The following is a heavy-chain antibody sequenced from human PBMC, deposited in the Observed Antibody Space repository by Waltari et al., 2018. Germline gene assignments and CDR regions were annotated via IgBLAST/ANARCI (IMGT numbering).Heavy chain of an antibody. CDR2: ITPSGGGT. Sequence: QVQLVQSGAEVKKPGASVKVSCKASGYTFTTYYMHWVRQAPGQGLEWMGIITPSGGGTTYAPKFQGRITMTRDTSTSTVYLGLSSLRSEDTAVYYCAGVAVTATRVGWFDPWGLGTLVTVSS. V-gene: IGHV1-46*03. D-gene: IGHD2-15*01. CDR3: AGVAVTATRVGWFDP. J-gene: IGHJ5*02. CDR1: GYTFTTYY.